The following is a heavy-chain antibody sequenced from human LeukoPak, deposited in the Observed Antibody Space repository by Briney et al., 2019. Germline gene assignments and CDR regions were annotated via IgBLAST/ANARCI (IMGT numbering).Heavy chain of an antibody. CDR3: AKDPLYCSSTSCPPGWFDP. Sequence: GGSLRLSCAASGFTFSSYAMSWVRQAPGKGLEWVSAISGSGGSTYYADSVKGRFTISRDNSRNTLYLQMNSLRAEDTAVYYCAKDPLYCSSTSCPPGWFDPWGQGTLVTVSS. CDR2: ISGSGGST. CDR1: GFTFSSYA. J-gene: IGHJ5*02. D-gene: IGHD2-2*01. V-gene: IGHV3-23*01.